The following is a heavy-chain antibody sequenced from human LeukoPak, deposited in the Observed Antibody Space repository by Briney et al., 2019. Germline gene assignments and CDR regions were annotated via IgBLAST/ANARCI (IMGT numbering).Heavy chain of an antibody. Sequence: DSLKGRFTISRDNTKNSLYLQMNSLRAEDTAVYYCAKVGFRTAADHWGQGTLVTVSS. D-gene: IGHD6-13*01. J-gene: IGHJ4*02. CDR3: AKVGFRTAADH. V-gene: IGHV3-7*01.